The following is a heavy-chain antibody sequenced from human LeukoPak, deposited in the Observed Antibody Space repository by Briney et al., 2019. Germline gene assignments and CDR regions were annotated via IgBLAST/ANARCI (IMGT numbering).Heavy chain of an antibody. CDR1: GYSISSGYY. Sequence: SETLTLTCTVSGYSISSGYYWGWIRQPPGKGLEWIGSIYHSGSTYYNPSLKSRVTMSVDTSKNQFSLKLSSVTAADTAVYYCARYYDILTGLLEDYWGQGTLVTVSS. D-gene: IGHD3-9*01. V-gene: IGHV4-38-2*02. J-gene: IGHJ4*02. CDR2: IYHSGST. CDR3: ARYYDILTGLLEDY.